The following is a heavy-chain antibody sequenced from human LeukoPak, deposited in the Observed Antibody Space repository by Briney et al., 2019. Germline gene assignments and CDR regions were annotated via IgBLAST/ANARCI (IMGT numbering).Heavy chain of an antibody. CDR3: ARVRDYGDYIDAFDI. V-gene: IGHV3-21*01. Sequence: GGSLRLSCGASGFTFSSYSMNWVRQAPGEGLWWVSSFSTSSSYIYYAGSVKGRFTISRDNAENSLYLQMNSLRAEDTAVYYCARVRDYGDYIDAFDIWGQGTMVTVSS. CDR2: FSTSSSYI. D-gene: IGHD4-17*01. CDR1: GFTFSSYS. J-gene: IGHJ3*02.